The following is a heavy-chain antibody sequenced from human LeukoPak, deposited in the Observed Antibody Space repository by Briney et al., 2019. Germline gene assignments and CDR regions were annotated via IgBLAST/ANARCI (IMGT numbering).Heavy chain of an antibody. CDR1: GGSISSSSYY. J-gene: IGHJ4*02. CDR3: ARMVGKRAPYYFDY. CDR2: IYYSGST. D-gene: IGHD2-15*01. V-gene: IGHV4-39*07. Sequence: KTSETLSLTCTVSGGSISSSSYYWGWIRQPPGKGLEWIGSIYYSGSTYYNPSLKSRVTISVDTSKNQFSLKLSSVTAADTAVYYCARMVGKRAPYYFDYWGQGTLVTVSS.